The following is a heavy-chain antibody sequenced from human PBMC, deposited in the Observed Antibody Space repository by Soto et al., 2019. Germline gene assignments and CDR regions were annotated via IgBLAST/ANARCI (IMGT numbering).Heavy chain of an antibody. J-gene: IGHJ4*02. Sequence: QVQLGESGAEVRKRGSSVKVTCKASGGTFSSYSVNWVRQAPGQGLEWMGEIIPIFGTANYAQKFQGRVTITADESTSTAYMELSSLRSEDTAVYYCATDGGRHSGGIDYWGQGTLVTVSS. CDR1: GGTFSSYS. V-gene: IGHV1-69*01. D-gene: IGHD1-26*01. CDR3: ATDGGRHSGGIDY. CDR2: IIPIFGTA.